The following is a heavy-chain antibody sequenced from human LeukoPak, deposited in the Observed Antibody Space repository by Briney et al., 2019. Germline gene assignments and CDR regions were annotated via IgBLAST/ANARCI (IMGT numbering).Heavy chain of an antibody. CDR3: ARDVSYYYDNTGSPY. V-gene: IGHV1-69*04. Sequence: GASVKVSCKASGGTFSNYAISWVRQAPGQGLEWMGRIILILDSANYAQKFQDRVTITADTSTSTVYMELSSLTSEDTAMYYCARDVSYYYDNTGSPYWGQGTLVSVSS. D-gene: IGHD3-22*01. CDR1: GGTFSNYA. J-gene: IGHJ4*02. CDR2: IILILDSA.